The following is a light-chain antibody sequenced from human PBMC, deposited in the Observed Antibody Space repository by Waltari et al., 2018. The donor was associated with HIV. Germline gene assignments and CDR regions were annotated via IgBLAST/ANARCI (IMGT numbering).Light chain of an antibody. Sequence: DSQMTQSPSSQSASVRDRTTFTCRASQTINTFLNWYQQQPGKAPKVLIYDSTSLERGVPGRFRGSGSGTDFTLDIIGLEAEDFATYFCQQSYITPWTFGQGTKIEI. CDR2: DST. J-gene: IGKJ1*01. V-gene: IGKV1-39*01. CDR1: QTINTF. CDR3: QQSYITPWT.